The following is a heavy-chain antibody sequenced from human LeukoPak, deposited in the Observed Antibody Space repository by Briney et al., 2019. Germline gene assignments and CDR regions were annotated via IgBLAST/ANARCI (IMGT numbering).Heavy chain of an antibody. V-gene: IGHV3-20*04. CDR1: GFTFDDYG. J-gene: IGHJ3*02. CDR2: INWNGGST. Sequence: GGSLRLSCAASGFTFDDYGMSWVRQAPGKGLEWVSGINWNGGSTGYADSVKGRFTISRDNAKNSLYLQMNSLRAEDTAVYYCATTVGYCSSTSCYDPFDIWGQGTMVTVTS. D-gene: IGHD2-2*01. CDR3: ATTVGYCSSTSCYDPFDI.